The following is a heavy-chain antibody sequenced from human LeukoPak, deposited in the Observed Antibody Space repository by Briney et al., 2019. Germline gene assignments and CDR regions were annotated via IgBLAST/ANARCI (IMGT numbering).Heavy chain of an antibody. CDR1: GGTFSSYA. V-gene: IGHV1-69*05. D-gene: IGHD2-2*01. CDR2: IIPIFGTA. CDR3: ARAGVVVPAARGYFDL. Sequence: SVKVSCKASGGTFSSYAISWVRQAPGQGLEWMGGIIPIFGTANYAQKFQGRVTITTDESTCTAYMELSSLRSEDTAVYYCARAGVVVPAARGYFDLWGRGTLVTVSS. J-gene: IGHJ2*01.